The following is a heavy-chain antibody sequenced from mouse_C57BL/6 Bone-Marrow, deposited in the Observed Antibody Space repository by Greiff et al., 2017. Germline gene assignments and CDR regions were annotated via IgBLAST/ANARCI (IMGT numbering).Heavy chain of an antibody. D-gene: IGHD4-1*01. CDR1: GFTFSSYG. CDR2: ISSGGSYT. V-gene: IGHV5-6*01. Sequence: EVHLVESGGDLVKPGGSLKLSCAASGFTFSSYGMSWVRQTPDKRLEWVATISSGGSYTYYPDSVKGRFTISRDNAKDTLYLQMSSLKSEDTAMYYCASPNWDFAWFAYWGQGTLVTVSA. J-gene: IGHJ3*01. CDR3: ASPNWDFAWFAY.